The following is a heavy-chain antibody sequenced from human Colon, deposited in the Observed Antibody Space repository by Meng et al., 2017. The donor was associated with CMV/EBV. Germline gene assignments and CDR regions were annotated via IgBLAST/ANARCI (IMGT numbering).Heavy chain of an antibody. Sequence: GSLSLSCSVSGSSTSYYWHWIRQSPGKGLEWIGFIYYIGSTHYNPSLESRVTISLDTSNKEVSLKLASVTVADSALYFCVRSSYDGVFDFWGQGRLVTVSS. J-gene: IGHJ4*02. CDR3: VRSSYDGVFDF. CDR2: IYYIGST. D-gene: IGHD5-12*01. CDR1: GSSTSYY. V-gene: IGHV4-59*13.